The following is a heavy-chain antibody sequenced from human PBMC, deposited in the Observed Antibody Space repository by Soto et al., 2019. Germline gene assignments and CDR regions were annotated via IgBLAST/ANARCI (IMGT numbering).Heavy chain of an antibody. Sequence: SETLSLTCTVSGGSISSGGYYWSCIRQHPGKGLEWIGYIYYSGSTYYNPSLKSRVTISVDTSKNQFSLKLSSVTAADTAVYYCARYPIIAAAGGFDYWGQGTLVTVSS. J-gene: IGHJ4*02. CDR1: GGSISSGGYY. CDR3: ARYPIIAAAGGFDY. D-gene: IGHD6-13*01. CDR2: IYYSGST. V-gene: IGHV4-31*03.